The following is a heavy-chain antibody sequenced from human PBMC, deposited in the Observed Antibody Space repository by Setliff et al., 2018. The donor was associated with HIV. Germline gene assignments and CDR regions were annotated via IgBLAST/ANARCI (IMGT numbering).Heavy chain of an antibody. V-gene: IGHV3-73*01. CDR1: GFALVGVE. CDR3: ATNVLVAGSSLDT. Sequence: GGSLRLSCAASGFALVGVEIHWVRQASGKGLEWVGRIRNKFNSLATQYGESVKGRFTISRDDSKNTAYLQMTSLKNDDTAVYFCATNVLVAGSSLDTWGQGSLVTVSS. D-gene: IGHD5-12*01. J-gene: IGHJ5*02. CDR2: IRNKFNSLAT.